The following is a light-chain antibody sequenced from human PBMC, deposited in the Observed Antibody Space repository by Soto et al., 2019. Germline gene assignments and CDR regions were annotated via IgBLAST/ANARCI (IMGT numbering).Light chain of an antibody. J-gene: IGLJ1*01. V-gene: IGLV2-14*01. CDR3: SSFTSSSPYV. Sequence: QSALTQPASVSGSPGQSITISCTGTSSDVGGYNYVSWYQQHPGKAPKLMIYEVSNRPSGVSNRFSGSKSGNTASLTISGLQAEDAADYYCSSFTSSSPYVFGTGTKLTVL. CDR1: SSDVGGYNY. CDR2: EVS.